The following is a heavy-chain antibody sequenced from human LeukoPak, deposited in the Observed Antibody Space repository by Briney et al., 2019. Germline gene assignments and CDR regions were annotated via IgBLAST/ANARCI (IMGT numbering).Heavy chain of an antibody. V-gene: IGHV3-7*01. CDR3: ARDSEHYDSGAYYDALDM. Sequence: GGSLRLSCEGSRFSFGNYWMNWVRQAPGKVQGRVANIKQDGSVKHYVESVKGRFTISRDNAKNSLYLQMDSLRADDTAVYYCARDSEHYDSGAYYDALDMWGQGTLVTVSS. CDR2: IKQDGSVK. CDR1: RFSFGNYW. D-gene: IGHD3-22*01. J-gene: IGHJ3*02.